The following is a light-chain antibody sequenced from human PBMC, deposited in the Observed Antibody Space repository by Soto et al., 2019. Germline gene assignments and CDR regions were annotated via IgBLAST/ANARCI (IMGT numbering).Light chain of an antibody. V-gene: IGLV2-14*01. J-gene: IGLJ3*02. CDR2: EVS. CDR1: SSDVGGYNY. CDR3: SSYATRNTLV. Sequence: QSALTQPASVSGSPGQSITISCTGTSSDVGGYNYVSWYQQHPGKAPKPMIYEVSNRPSGVSNRFSGSKSGNTASLTISGLQAEDEADYYCSSYATRNTLVFGGGTKLTVL.